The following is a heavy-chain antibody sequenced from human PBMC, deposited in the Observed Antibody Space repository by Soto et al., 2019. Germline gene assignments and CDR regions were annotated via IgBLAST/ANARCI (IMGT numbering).Heavy chain of an antibody. D-gene: IGHD6-6*01. Sequence: QLQLQESGSGLVRPSQTLSLTCAVSGGSISSGGFSWSWIRQPPGKGLESIGYIHHSSSTYYYPSLKRRVNILVDRSKNQFSLTLSSVTAADTAVYYCAGGIAARTLGYWGQGTLVTVSS. V-gene: IGHV4-30-2*01. CDR3: AGGIAARTLGY. CDR2: IHHSSST. CDR1: GGSISSGGFS. J-gene: IGHJ4*02.